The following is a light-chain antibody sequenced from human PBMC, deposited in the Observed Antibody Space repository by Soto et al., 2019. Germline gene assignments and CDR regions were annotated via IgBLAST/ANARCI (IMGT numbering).Light chain of an antibody. CDR2: KAS. CDR1: QSISNS. V-gene: IGKV1-5*03. CDR3: RQYVSYPVT. J-gene: IGKJ4*01. Sequence: DIQMTQSPSTLSASVGDRVTITCRASQSISNSLAWYQQKPGTAPNLLIYKASSLESGVPSRFSGSGSGTEFPLTISSLQPDDFVTYYCRQYVSYPVTFGGGTKVEMK.